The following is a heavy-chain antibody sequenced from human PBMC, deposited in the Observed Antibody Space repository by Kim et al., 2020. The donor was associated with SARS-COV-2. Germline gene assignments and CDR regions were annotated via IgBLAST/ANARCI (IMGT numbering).Heavy chain of an antibody. CDR1: GFTFSSYA. Sequence: GGSLRLSCAASGFTFSSYAMHWVRQAPGKGLEWVAVISYDGSNKYYADSVKGRFTISRDNSKNTLYLQMSTLRAEDTAVYYCARGRSGSYYYGLDVWGQ. J-gene: IGHJ6*02. V-gene: IGHV3-30-3*01. D-gene: IGHD1-26*01. CDR3: ARGRSGSYYYGLDV. CDR2: ISYDGSNK.